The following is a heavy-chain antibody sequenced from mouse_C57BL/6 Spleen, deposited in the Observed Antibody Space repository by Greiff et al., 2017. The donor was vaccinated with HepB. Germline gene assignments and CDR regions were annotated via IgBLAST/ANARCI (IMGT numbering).Heavy chain of an antibody. CDR3: ARSEGYDGYFAWFAY. CDR1: GYAFTNYL. CDR2: INPGSGGT. J-gene: IGHJ3*01. D-gene: IGHD2-3*01. V-gene: IGHV1-54*01. Sequence: VKLQESGAELVRPGTSVKVSCKASGYAFTNYLIEWVKQRPGQGLEWIGVINPGSGGTNYNEKFKGKATLTADKSSSTAYMQLSSLTSEDSAVYFCARSEGYDGYFAWFAYWGQGTLVTVSA.